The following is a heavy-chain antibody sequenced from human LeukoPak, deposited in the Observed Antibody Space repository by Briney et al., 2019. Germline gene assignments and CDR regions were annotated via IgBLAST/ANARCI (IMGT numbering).Heavy chain of an antibody. V-gene: IGHV3-23*01. J-gene: IGHJ4*02. CDR3: AKVPPIVVVITHYFDY. CDR2: ISGSGGST. CDR1: GFTFSSYG. D-gene: IGHD3-22*01. Sequence: PGGSLRLSCAASGFTFSSYGMHWVRQAPGKGLEWVSAISGSGGSTYYADSVKGRFTISRDNSKNTLYLQMNSLRAEDTAVYYCAKVPPIVVVITHYFDYWGQGTLVTVSS.